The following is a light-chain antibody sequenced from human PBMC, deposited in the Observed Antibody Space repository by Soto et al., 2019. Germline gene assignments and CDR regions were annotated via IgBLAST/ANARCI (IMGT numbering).Light chain of an antibody. CDR2: EVS. Sequence: HSALTQPPSASGSPGQSVTISCTGTSSDVGGYNYVSWYQQHPGKAPKLVIYEVSKRPSGVPDRFSGSKSGNTASLTVSGLQAEDEADYYCSSYAGSNNFVVFGGGTKVTVL. J-gene: IGLJ2*01. CDR3: SSYAGSNNFVV. V-gene: IGLV2-8*01. CDR1: SSDVGGYNY.